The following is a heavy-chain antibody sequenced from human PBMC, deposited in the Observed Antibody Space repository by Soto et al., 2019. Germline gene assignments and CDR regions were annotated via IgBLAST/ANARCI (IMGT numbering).Heavy chain of an antibody. J-gene: IGHJ4*02. CDR2: INAGNGNT. V-gene: IGHV1-3*01. D-gene: IGHD3-22*01. CDR3: ARPKDYDDCLDL. CDR1: GGTFSSYA. Sequence: ASVKVSCKASGGTFSSYAISWVRQAPGQGLEWMGGINAGNGNTKYSQKFQGRVTFTRDTSANTAYLELSSLLFEDTVVYYCARPKDYDDCLDLWGQGTLVTVSS.